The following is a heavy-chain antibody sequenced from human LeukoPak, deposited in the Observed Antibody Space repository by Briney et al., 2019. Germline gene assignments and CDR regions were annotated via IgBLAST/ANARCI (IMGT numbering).Heavy chain of an antibody. J-gene: IGHJ4*02. CDR3: ARGRYVWGSYRNTGGAPRHPFDY. CDR2: INHSGST. Sequence: SETLSLTCAVYGGSFSGYYWSWIRQPPGKGLEWIGEINHSGSTNYNPSLKSRVTISVDTSKNQFSLKLSSVTAADTAVYYCARGRYVWGSYRNTGGAPRHPFDYWGQGTLVTVSS. CDR1: GGSFSGYY. V-gene: IGHV4-34*01. D-gene: IGHD3-16*02.